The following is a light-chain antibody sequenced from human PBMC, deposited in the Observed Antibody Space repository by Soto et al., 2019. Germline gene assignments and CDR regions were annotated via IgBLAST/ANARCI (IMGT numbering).Light chain of an antibody. J-gene: IGLJ1*01. Sequence: QPVLTQPASVSGSPGQSITISCTGTSSDVGSYNLVSWYQQHPGKAPKLMIYEGSKRPSGVSDRFSGSKSGNTASLTISGLQAEDEADYYCCSYTSSRTYVFGTGTKLTVL. CDR3: CSYTSSRTYV. CDR2: EGS. CDR1: SSDVGSYNL. V-gene: IGLV2-14*02.